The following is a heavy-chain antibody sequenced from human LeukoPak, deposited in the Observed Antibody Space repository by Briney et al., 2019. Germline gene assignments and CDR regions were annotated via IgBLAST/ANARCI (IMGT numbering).Heavy chain of an antibody. CDR1: GFTFSSYA. CDR2: ISYDGSNK. V-gene: IGHV3-30-3*01. J-gene: IGHJ5*02. D-gene: IGHD1-26*01. CDR3: AKDLGEGGNWFDP. Sequence: GRSLRLSCAASGFTFSSYAMHWVRQAPGKGLEWVAVISYDGSNKYYADSVKGRFTISRDNFKNTLYLQMNSLRAEDTAVYYCAKDLGEGGNWFDPWGQGTLVTVSS.